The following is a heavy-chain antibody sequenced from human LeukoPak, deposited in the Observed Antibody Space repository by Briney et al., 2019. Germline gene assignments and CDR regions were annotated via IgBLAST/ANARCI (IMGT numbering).Heavy chain of an antibody. J-gene: IGHJ6*03. D-gene: IGHD3-3*01. CDR1: GYTFTGYY. Sequence: ASVKVSCKASGYTFTGYYMHWVRQAPGQGLEWMGWINPNSGGTNYAQKFQGRVTMTRDTSISTAYMELSRLRSDDTAVYYCARDSPLEGFWSGYYPNYYMDVWGKGTTVTVSS. CDR3: ARDSPLEGFWSGYYPNYYMDV. V-gene: IGHV1-2*02. CDR2: INPNSGGT.